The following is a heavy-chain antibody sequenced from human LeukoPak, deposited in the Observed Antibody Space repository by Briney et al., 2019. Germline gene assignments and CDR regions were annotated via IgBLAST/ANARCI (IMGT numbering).Heavy chain of an antibody. CDR2: ITTRSSYM. J-gene: IGHJ6*02. Sequence: PGGSLRLSCAASGFTFSDYTMNWVRQAPGKGLEWVACITTRSSYMYYADLVKGRFTISRDNAKNSLYLQMNSLRAEDTAVYYCAKDRLTYYYYGMDVWGQGTTVTVSS. CDR1: GFTFSDYT. D-gene: IGHD2-15*01. CDR3: AKDRLTYYYYGMDV. V-gene: IGHV3-21*01.